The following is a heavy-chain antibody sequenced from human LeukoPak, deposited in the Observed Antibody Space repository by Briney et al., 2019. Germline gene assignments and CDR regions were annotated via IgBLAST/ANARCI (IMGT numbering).Heavy chain of an antibody. CDR1: GVIFSNYD. J-gene: IGHJ3*01. V-gene: IGHV3-30*02. Sequence: GGSLRLSCAVSGVIFSNYDIQWIRQVPGKGLTWLSLIRYDGIDKYYADSVKGRFTASRDKAKNTVYLQMNSLRTEDTALYYCALSRKYGLLDVWGHGTMVSVSS. CDR2: IRYDGIDK. D-gene: IGHD3-10*01. CDR3: ALSRKYGLLDV.